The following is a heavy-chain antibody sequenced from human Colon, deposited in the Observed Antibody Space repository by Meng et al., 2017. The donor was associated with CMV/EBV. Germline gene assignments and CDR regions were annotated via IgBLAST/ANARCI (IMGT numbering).Heavy chain of an antibody. V-gene: IGHV3-30*02. CDR3: SRGQDFVVVPTPKNFFDP. CDR1: GFTFVTYG. J-gene: IGHJ5*02. D-gene: IGHD2-2*01. Sequence: GESLKISCAASGFTFVTYGMHWVRQAPGKGLEWVAFIEHGGSDEYYAGSVKGRFTISRDNSKNTLYLQMNSLRGEDTAVYYCSRGQDFVVVPTPKNFFDPWGQGTLVTVSS. CDR2: IEHGGSDE.